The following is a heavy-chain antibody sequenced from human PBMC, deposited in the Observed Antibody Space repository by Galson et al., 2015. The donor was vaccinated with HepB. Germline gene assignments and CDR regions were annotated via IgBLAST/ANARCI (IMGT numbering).Heavy chain of an antibody. V-gene: IGHV3-9*01. D-gene: IGHD1-1*01. Sequence: SLRLSCAASGFTFDDYAMHWVRQAPGKGLEWVSGISWNSGSIGYADSVKGRFTISRDNAKNSLYLQMNSLRAEDTALYYCAKDMGTGAGTPTLFDYWGQGNLVTVSS. J-gene: IGHJ4*02. CDR1: GFTFDDYA. CDR2: ISWNSGSI. CDR3: AKDMGTGAGTPTLFDY.